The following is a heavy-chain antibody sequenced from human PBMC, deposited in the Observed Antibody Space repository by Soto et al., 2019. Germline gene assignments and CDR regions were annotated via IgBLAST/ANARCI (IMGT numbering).Heavy chain of an antibody. CDR3: ARARSGYSYGFLRERYYYYGMDV. J-gene: IGHJ6*02. V-gene: IGHV4-34*01. CDR2: INHSGST. D-gene: IGHD5-18*01. Sequence: NPSETLSLTCAVYGGSFSGYYWSWIRQPPGKGLEWIGEINHSGSTNYNPSLKSRVTISVDTSKNQFSLKLSSVTAADTAVYYCARARSGYSYGFLRERYYYYGMDVWGQGTTVTVSS. CDR1: GGSFSGYY.